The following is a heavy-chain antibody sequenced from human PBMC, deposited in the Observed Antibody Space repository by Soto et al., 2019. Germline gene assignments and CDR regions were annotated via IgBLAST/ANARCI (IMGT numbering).Heavy chain of an antibody. CDR2: ISYDGTNK. J-gene: IGHJ6*02. CDR1: GFTFSSYG. CDR3: GKDESGGDFRGGMDV. Sequence: GGSLRLSCVASGFTFSSYGMHWVRQAPGKGLEWVAVISYDGTNKYYADSVKGRFTISRDNSKNTLYLQINSLRAEDAAVYYCGKDESGGDFRGGMDVWGQGTTVTVSS. V-gene: IGHV3-30*18. D-gene: IGHD2-21*02.